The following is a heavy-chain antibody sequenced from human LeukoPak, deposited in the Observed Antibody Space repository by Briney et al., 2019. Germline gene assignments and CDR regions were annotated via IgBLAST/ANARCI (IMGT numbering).Heavy chain of an antibody. CDR3: ARDPAWGAIDY. D-gene: IGHD7-27*01. Sequence: GGSVRLSCAVSGFSIRSFWMSWVRQTPGKGLEWVADMNGDGSVTYYVDSVKGRFTVSRDNAKNSLYLQMSSLRAEDTAVYYCARDPAWGAIDYWGQGTLVTVSS. V-gene: IGHV3-7*01. CDR2: MNGDGSVT. CDR1: GFSIRSFW. J-gene: IGHJ4*02.